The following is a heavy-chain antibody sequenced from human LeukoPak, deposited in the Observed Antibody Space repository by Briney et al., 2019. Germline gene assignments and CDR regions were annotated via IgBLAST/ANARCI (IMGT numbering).Heavy chain of an antibody. CDR2: IYSSGNT. Sequence: SETLSLTCAVYGGSFSPYSWTWIRQPPGRGLEWIGHIYSSGNTNFNPSLKSRVTISVDTSKNQFSLKLSSVTAADTAVYYCARALRFLEWLSPNYYYGMDVWGQGTTVTVSS. V-gene: IGHV4-59*13. D-gene: IGHD3-3*01. J-gene: IGHJ6*02. CDR1: GGSFSPYS. CDR3: ARALRFLEWLSPNYYYGMDV.